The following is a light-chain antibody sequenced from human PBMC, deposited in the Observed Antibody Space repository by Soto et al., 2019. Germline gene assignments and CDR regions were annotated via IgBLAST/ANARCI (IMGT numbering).Light chain of an antibody. CDR3: SSYAGSNKV. V-gene: IGLV2-8*01. J-gene: IGLJ2*01. CDR1: SSDVGGYNY. CDR2: AVS. Sequence: QSVLTQPPSASGSPGQSVTISCTGTSSDVGGYNYVSWYQQHPGKAHKLLIYAVSKRPSGVPDRFSGSKSGNTASLTVSGLQAEDEADYYCSSYAGSNKVFGGGTKLTVL.